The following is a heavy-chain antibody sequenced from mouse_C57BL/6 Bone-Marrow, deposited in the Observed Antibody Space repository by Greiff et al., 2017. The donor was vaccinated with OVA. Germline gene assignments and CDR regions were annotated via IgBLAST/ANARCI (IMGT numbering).Heavy chain of an antibody. D-gene: IGHD1-1*01. V-gene: IGHV1-54*01. Sequence: VQGVESGAELVRPGTSVKVSCKASGYAFTNYLIEWVKQRPGQGLEWIGVVNPGSGGTNYNEKFKGKATLTADKSSSTAYMQLSSLTSEDSAVYFCASYYGSRPWFAYWGQGTLVTVSA. J-gene: IGHJ3*01. CDR2: VNPGSGGT. CDR1: GYAFTNYL. CDR3: ASYYGSRPWFAY.